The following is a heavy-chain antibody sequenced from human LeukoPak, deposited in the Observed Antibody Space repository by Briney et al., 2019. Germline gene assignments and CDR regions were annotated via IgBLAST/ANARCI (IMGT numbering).Heavy chain of an antibody. CDR1: GGSFSGYY. CDR2: INHSGST. V-gene: IGHV4-34*01. D-gene: IGHD4-17*01. CDR3: AKLTVTTDYYYYGMDV. J-gene: IGHJ6*02. Sequence: KPSETLSLTCAVYGGSFSGYYWSWIRQPPGKGLEWIGEINHSGSTNYNPSLKSRVTISVDTSKNQFSLKLSSVTAADTAVYYCAKLTVTTDYYYYGMDVWGQGTTVTVSS.